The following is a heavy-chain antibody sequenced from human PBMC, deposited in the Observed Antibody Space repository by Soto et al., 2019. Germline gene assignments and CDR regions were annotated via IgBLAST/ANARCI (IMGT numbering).Heavy chain of an antibody. CDR3: ARGGTVPAAMGSFDP. CDR1: GGSISSGGYY. D-gene: IGHD2-2*01. J-gene: IGHJ5*02. V-gene: IGHV4-31*03. Sequence: QVQLQESGPGLVKPSQTLSLTCTVSGGSISSGGYYWSWIRQHPGKGLEWIGYIYYSGSTYYNPSLKGRVTISVDTSKNQFSLKLSSVTAADTAVYYCARGGTVPAAMGSFDPWGQGTLVTVSS. CDR2: IYYSGST.